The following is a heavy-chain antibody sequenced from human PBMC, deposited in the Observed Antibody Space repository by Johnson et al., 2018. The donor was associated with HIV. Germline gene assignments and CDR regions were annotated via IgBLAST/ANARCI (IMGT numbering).Heavy chain of an antibody. J-gene: IGHJ3*02. CDR1: GFTFSSYA. D-gene: IGHD2-21*01. CDR3: AREESIVVVIAIQAFDI. Sequence: QVQLVESGGGLVKPGGSQTLSCAASGFTFSSYAMNWVRQAPGKGLEWVAVISYDGSNKYYADSVKGRFTISRDNSKNTLYLQMNSLGTEDTAVYYCAREESIVVVIAIQAFDIWGQGTMVTVSS. CDR2: ISYDGSNK. V-gene: IGHV3-30*04.